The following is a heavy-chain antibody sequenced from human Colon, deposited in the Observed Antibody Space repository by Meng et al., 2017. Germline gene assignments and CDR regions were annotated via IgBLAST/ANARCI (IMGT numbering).Heavy chain of an antibody. Sequence: QVQLQESGPRLVKPSQTLSLTCTVSGDSVSSNSYYWTWIHQHPGTGLEWIGYIYSGGISHYNPSLKSRITRSIDTSKNQFSLQLTSVTAADTAIYYCARDPLAVGPTDRGLDSWGQGTLVTVSS. CDR2: IYSGGIS. J-gene: IGHJ4*02. D-gene: IGHD1-26*01. CDR1: GDSVSSNSYY. V-gene: IGHV4-31*03. CDR3: ARDPLAVGPTDRGLDS.